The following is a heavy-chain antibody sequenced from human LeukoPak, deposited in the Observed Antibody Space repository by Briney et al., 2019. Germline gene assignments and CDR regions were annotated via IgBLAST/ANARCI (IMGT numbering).Heavy chain of an antibody. CDR2: ISGSGGST. V-gene: IGHV3-23*01. CDR1: GFTFSSYA. Sequence: HAGGSLRLSCAASGFTFSSYAMSWVRQAPGKGLERVSAISGSGGSTYYADSVKGRFTISRDNSKNTLYLQMNSLRAEDTAVYYCAKKGIAAAANSGYYFDYWGQGTLVTVSS. D-gene: IGHD6-13*01. CDR3: AKKGIAAAANSGYYFDY. J-gene: IGHJ4*02.